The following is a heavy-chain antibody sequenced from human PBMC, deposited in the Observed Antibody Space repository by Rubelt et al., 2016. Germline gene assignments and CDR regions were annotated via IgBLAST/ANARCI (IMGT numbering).Heavy chain of an antibody. D-gene: IGHD2-15*01. CDR1: GFTFDDYA. J-gene: IGHJ4*02. CDR2: ISGDGGST. V-gene: IGHV3-43*02. CDR3: AKDNTDCSGGSCYSGGDY. Sequence: EVQLLESGGGLVQPGGSLRLSCAASGFTFDDYAMHWVRQAPGKGLEWVSLISGDGGSTYYADSVKGRFTISRDNSKNSLYLQMNSLRTEDTALYYCAKDNTDCSGGSCYSGGDYWGQGTLVTVSS.